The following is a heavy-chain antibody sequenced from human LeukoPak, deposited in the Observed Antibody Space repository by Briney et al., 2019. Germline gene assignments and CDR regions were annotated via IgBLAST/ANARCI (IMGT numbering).Heavy chain of an antibody. CDR3: ARGVRYSSSWYDY. Sequence: SETLSLTCAVYGGSFSGYYWSWIRQPPGKGLEWIGEINHSGSTNYNPSLKSRVTIPVDTSKNQFSLKLSSVTAADTAVYYCARGVRYSSSWYDYWGQGTLVTVSS. J-gene: IGHJ4*02. CDR1: GGSFSGYY. D-gene: IGHD6-13*01. V-gene: IGHV4-34*01. CDR2: INHSGST.